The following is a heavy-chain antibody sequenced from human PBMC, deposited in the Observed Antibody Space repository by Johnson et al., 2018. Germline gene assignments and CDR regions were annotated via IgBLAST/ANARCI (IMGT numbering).Heavy chain of an antibody. CDR3: ARETVTSSSFFDY. J-gene: IGHJ4*02. CDR2: IWYDGSNK. D-gene: IGHD4-17*01. V-gene: IGHV3-33*01. Sequence: QVRLVEAGGGVVQPGRSLRLSCAASGFTFSNYAMHWVRQAPGKGLEWVAVIWYDGSNKYYADSVKGRFTISRDNSKNTLYLQMNSLRADDTAVYYCARETVTSSSFFDYWGQGTLVTVSS. CDR1: GFTFSNYA.